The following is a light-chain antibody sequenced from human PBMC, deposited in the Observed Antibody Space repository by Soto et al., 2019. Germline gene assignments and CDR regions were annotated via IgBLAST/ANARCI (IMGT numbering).Light chain of an antibody. J-gene: IGKJ2*01. CDR2: GAS. CDR1: QSVSSNY. CDR3: QQYGNSPYA. Sequence: EIVLTQSPGTLSLSPGERATLSCRASQSVSSNYLAWYQQKSGQAPRLLIYGASSRATGIPDRFSGSGSGTDFTLTISKREPEDFAVYYCQQYGNSPYACGQGTELEI. V-gene: IGKV3-20*01.